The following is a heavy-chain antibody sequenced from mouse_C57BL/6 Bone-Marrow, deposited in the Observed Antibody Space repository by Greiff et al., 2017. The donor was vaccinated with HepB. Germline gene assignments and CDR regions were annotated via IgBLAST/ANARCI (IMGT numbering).Heavy chain of an antibody. V-gene: IGHV1-26*01. D-gene: IGHD1-1*01. CDR2: INPNNGGT. Sequence: EVQLQQSGPELVKPGASVKISCKASGYTFTDYYMNWVKQSHGKSLEWIGDINPNNGGTSYNQKFKGKATLTVDKSSSTAYMELRSLTSEDSAVYYCARITTVVPYAMDYWGQGTSVTVSS. J-gene: IGHJ4*01. CDR1: GYTFTDYY. CDR3: ARITTVVPYAMDY.